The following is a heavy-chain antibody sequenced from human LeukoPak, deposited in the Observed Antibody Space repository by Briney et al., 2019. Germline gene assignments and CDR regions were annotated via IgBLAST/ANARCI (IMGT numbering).Heavy chain of an antibody. V-gene: IGHV4-34*01. CDR2: INHSGST. J-gene: IGHJ5*02. Sequence: SEILSLTCAVYGGSFSGYYWSWIRQPPGKGLEWIGEINHSGSTNYNPSLKSRVTISVDTSKNQFSLKLSSVTAADTAVYYCARGWVIVVVPAALNWFDPWGQGTLVTVSS. CDR1: GGSFSGYY. CDR3: ARGWVIVVVPAALNWFDP. D-gene: IGHD2-2*01.